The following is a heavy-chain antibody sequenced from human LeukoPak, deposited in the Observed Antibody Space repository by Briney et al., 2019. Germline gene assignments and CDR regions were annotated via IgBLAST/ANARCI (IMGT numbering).Heavy chain of an antibody. D-gene: IGHD3-3*01. CDR2: INGSGGST. Sequence: QPGGSLRLSCAASGFTFSSYAMSWVRQAPGKGMGWVSTINGSGGSTYYAASVKGRFTISRDNSKNTLYLQMNSLRAEDTAVYYCAKDLDFWGTNAFDIWGQGTMVTVSS. CDR3: AKDLDFWGTNAFDI. J-gene: IGHJ3*02. V-gene: IGHV3-23*01. CDR1: GFTFSSYA.